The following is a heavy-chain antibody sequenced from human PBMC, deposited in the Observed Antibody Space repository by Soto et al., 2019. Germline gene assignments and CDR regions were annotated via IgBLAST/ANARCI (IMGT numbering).Heavy chain of an antibody. CDR1: GGSFSGYY. V-gene: IGHV4-34*01. CDR2: INHSGST. CDR3: ASGPGWFGHKFDP. D-gene: IGHD3-10*01. Sequence: SETLSLTCAVYGGSFSGYYWSWIRQPPGKGLEWIGEINHSGSTNYNPSLKSRVTISVDTSKNQFSLKLSSVTAADTAVYYCASGPGWFGHKFDPWGQGTLVTVSS. J-gene: IGHJ5*02.